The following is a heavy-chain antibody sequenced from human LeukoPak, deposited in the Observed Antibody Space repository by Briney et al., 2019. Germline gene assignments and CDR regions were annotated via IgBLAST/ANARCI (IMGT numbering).Heavy chain of an antibody. Sequence: GGSLRLSCAASGFTFSSYAMSWVRQAPGKGLEWVANIKQDGSEKYYVDSVKGRFTISRDNAKNSLYLQMNSLRAEDTAVYYCARDRVVVVAAWYYYYGMDVWGQGTTVTVSS. CDR1: GFTFSSYA. V-gene: IGHV3-7*01. D-gene: IGHD2-15*01. J-gene: IGHJ6*02. CDR3: ARDRVVVVAAWYYYYGMDV. CDR2: IKQDGSEK.